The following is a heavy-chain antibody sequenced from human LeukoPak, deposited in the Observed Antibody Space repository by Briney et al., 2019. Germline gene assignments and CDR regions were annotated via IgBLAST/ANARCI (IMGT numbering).Heavy chain of an antibody. V-gene: IGHV3-7*03. J-gene: IGHJ6*04. Sequence: PGGSLRLSCAASGFTFSSYWMSWVRQAPGKGLEWVANIKQDGSEKYYVDSVKGRFTISRDNANNSLYLQMNSLRAEDTAVYYCARDDVVVPAAMYYYYGMDVWGKGTTVTVSS. CDR3: ARDDVVVPAAMYYYYGMDV. D-gene: IGHD2-2*01. CDR1: GFTFSSYW. CDR2: IKQDGSEK.